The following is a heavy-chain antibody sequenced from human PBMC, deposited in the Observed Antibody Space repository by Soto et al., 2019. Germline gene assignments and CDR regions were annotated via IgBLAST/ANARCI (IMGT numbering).Heavy chain of an antibody. CDR3: AKDSEAAAASSPFFYYYYYGMDV. D-gene: IGHD6-13*01. Sequence: AGGSLRLSCGASGFTFSSYGMHWVRQAPGKGLEWVAVISYDGSNKYYADSVKGRFTISRDNSKNTLYLQMNSLRAEDTAVYYCAKDSEAAAASSPFFYYYYYGMDVWGQGTTVTVS. CDR2: ISYDGSNK. CDR1: GFTFSSYG. J-gene: IGHJ6*02. V-gene: IGHV3-30*18.